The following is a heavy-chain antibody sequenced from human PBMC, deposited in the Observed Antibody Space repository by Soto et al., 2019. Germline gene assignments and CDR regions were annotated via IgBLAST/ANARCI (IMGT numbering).Heavy chain of an antibody. CDR3: ARAEGDFDY. CDR2: ISSDSTTI. Sequence: EVQLVESGGGLVQPGGSLRLSCAASGFTFSSYSMNWVRQAPGKGLEWVSYISSDSTTIYYADSVKGRFTISRDNAKNSLYLKMNSLRAEDTAVYYCARAEGDFDYWGQGTLVTVSS. V-gene: IGHV3-48*01. CDR1: GFTFSSYS. J-gene: IGHJ4*02.